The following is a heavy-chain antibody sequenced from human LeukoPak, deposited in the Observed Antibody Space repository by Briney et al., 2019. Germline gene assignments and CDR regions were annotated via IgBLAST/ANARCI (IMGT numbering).Heavy chain of an antibody. V-gene: IGHV3-23*01. Sequence: GGSLRLSCAASGFTFSIYAMSWVRQAPGKGLEWVSAISGSGGSAYYADSVKGRFTISRDNSKNTLYLQMNSLRAEDTAVYYCAKIGVRAYYFDYWGQGTLVTVSS. CDR2: ISGSGGSA. CDR3: AKIGVRAYYFDY. CDR1: GFTFSIYA. J-gene: IGHJ4*02. D-gene: IGHD3-10*01.